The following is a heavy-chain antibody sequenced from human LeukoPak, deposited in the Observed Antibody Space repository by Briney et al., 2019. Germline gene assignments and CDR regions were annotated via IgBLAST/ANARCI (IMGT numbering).Heavy chain of an antibody. J-gene: IGHJ4*02. Sequence: ASVKVSCKASGYTFPSYFMHWVRQAPGQGLEWMGIINPTGGSTTYARKFQGRVTMTRDTSTSTVYMELSSLRSDDTAVYYCARTAARRFDYWGQGTLVTVSS. V-gene: IGHV1-46*01. CDR3: ARTAARRFDY. D-gene: IGHD6-6*01. CDR2: INPTGGST. CDR1: GYTFPSYF.